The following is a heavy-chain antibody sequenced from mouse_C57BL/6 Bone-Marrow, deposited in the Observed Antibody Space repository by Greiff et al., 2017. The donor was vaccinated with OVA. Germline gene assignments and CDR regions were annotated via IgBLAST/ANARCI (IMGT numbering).Heavy chain of an antibody. CDR2: IHPNSGST. J-gene: IGHJ2*01. CDR1: GYTFTSYW. D-gene: IGHD1-1*01. V-gene: IGHV1-64*01. Sequence: QVQLQQPGAELVKPGASVKLSCKASGYTFTSYWMHWVKQRPGQGLEWIGMIHPNSGSTNYNEKFKSKATLTVDKSSSTAYMQLSSLTSEDSAVYYCARRVLFITTVVANYFDYWGQGTTLTVSS. CDR3: ARRVLFITTVVANYFDY.